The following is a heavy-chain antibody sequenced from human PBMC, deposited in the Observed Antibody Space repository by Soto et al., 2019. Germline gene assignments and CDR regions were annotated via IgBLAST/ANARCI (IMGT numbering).Heavy chain of an antibody. CDR1: GYSISSGYY. Sequence: SATLSLTCAVSGYSISSGYYWGWIRQPPGKWLEWIGSIYHSGSTYYNPSLKSRVTISVDTSKNQFSLKLSSVNAADTAVYYFARATSLTGGLGWFDPWGEGTLVTVSS. CDR2: IYHSGST. CDR3: ARATSLTGGLGWFDP. V-gene: IGHV4-38-2*01. J-gene: IGHJ5*02. D-gene: IGHD1-20*01.